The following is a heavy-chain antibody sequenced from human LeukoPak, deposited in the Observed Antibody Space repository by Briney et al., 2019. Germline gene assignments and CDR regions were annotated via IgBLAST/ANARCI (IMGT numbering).Heavy chain of an antibody. J-gene: IGHJ4*02. CDR3: ARELEYSYGHFDY. V-gene: IGHV4-30-2*01. CDR2: IYHSGST. Sequence: SQTLSLTCTVSGGSISSGGYYWSWIRQPPGKGLEWIGYIYHSGSTYYNPSLKSRVTISVDRSKNQFSLKLSSVTAADTAVYYCARELEYSYGHFDYWGQGTLVTVSS. D-gene: IGHD5-18*01. CDR1: GGSISSGGYY.